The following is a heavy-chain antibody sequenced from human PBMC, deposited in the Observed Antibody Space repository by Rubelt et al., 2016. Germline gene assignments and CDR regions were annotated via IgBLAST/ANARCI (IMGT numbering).Heavy chain of an antibody. Sequence: GKGLEWVAVISYDGSNKYYADSVKGRFTISRGNSKNTLYLQMNSLRAEDTAVYYCAKDLDGWRFCSSTSCQTVFDYWGQGTLVTVSS. D-gene: IGHD2-2*01. J-gene: IGHJ4*02. CDR3: AKDLDGWRFCSSTSCQTVFDY. V-gene: IGHV3-30*18. CDR2: ISYDGSNK.